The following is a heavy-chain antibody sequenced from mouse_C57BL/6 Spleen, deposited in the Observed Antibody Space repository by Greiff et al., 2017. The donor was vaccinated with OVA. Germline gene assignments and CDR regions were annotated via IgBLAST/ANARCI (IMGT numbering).Heavy chain of an antibody. CDR2: INYDGSST. Sequence: EVHLVESEGGLVQPGSSMKLSCTASGFTFSDYYMAWVRQVPEKGLEWVANINYDGSSTYYLDSLKSRFIISRDNAKNILYLQMSSLKSEDTATYYCAREGYYYGSSYWYFDVWGTGTTVTVSS. V-gene: IGHV5-16*01. CDR1: GFTFSDYY. D-gene: IGHD1-1*01. CDR3: AREGYYYGSSYWYFDV. J-gene: IGHJ1*03.